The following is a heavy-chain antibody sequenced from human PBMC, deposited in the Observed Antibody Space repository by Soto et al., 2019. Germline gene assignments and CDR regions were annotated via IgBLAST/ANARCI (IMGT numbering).Heavy chain of an antibody. CDR3: ARQGFGPLHGLVDV. CDR1: GGSISSYY. Sequence: QVQLQESGPGLVKPSETMSLSCTVSGGSISSYYWSWFRQSPGKQMEWIGYVHHSWGSSYNPSLQSRVAISLETSKSQFSLKVTSVTATDTVVYYCARQGFGPLHGLVDVWGQGTTVTVSS. J-gene: IGHJ6*02. D-gene: IGHD3-10*01. V-gene: IGHV4-59*08. CDR2: VHHSWGS.